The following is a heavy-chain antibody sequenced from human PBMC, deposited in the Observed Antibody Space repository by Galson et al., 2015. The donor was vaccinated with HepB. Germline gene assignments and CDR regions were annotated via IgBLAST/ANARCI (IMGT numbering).Heavy chain of an antibody. V-gene: IGHV3-48*02. Sequence: SLRLSCAASGFTFSSYSMNWVRQAPGKGLEWVSYISNSSSTIYYADSVKGRFTISRDNAKNSLYLQMNSLRDEDTAVYYCAREEVNRGDGMDVWGQGTTVTVSS. CDR2: ISNSSSTI. CDR1: GFTFSSYS. D-gene: IGHD1-14*01. CDR3: AREEVNRGDGMDV. J-gene: IGHJ6*02.